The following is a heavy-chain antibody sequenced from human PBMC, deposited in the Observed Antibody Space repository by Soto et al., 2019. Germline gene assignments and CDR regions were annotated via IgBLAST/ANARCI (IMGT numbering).Heavy chain of an antibody. CDR3: SRGSFGYYGP. V-gene: IGHV3-49*04. CDR2: IRNTPYGGTT. D-gene: IGHD2-2*03. J-gene: IGHJ5*02. CDR1: GFTFSSYG. Sequence: PGGSLRLSCAASGFTFSSYGMHWVRQAPGKGLEWVGFIRNTPYGGTTDYAASVRGRFTISRDDSESIAYLQMNSLKTEDSGVYYCSRGSFGYYGPWGPGTLVTVS.